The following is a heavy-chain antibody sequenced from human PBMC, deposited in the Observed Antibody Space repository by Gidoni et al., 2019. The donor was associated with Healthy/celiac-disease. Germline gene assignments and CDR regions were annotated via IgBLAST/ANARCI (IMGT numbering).Heavy chain of an antibody. Sequence: LEWMGWISAYNGNTNYAQKLQGRVTMTTDTSTSTAYMELRSLRSDDTAVYYCARLKSWMVPRGGGGMVVWGQGTTVTVSS. CDR2: ISAYNGNT. V-gene: IGHV1-18*01. D-gene: IGHD3-10*01. CDR3: ARLKSWMVPRGGGGMVV. J-gene: IGHJ6*02.